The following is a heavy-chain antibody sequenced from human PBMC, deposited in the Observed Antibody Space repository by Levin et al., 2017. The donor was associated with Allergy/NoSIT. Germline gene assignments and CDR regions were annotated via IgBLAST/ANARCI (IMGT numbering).Heavy chain of an antibody. V-gene: IGHV4-59*01. CDR1: GASISSYY. CDR3: TRGGGRGDYVGQYYYYYYMDV. CDR2: IYYIGST. Sequence: SETLSLTCTVSGASISSYYWSWIRQPPGKGLEWIGYIYYIGSTNYNPSLKSRVTISVDTSKNQFSLKLSSVTAAATAVYYCTRGGGRGDYVGQYYYYYYMDVWGKGTTVTVSS. J-gene: IGHJ6*03. D-gene: IGHD4-17*01.